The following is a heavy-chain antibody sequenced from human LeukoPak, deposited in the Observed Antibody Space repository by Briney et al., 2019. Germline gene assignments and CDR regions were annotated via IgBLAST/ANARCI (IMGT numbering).Heavy chain of an antibody. J-gene: IGHJ5*02. CDR3: ARDGAWSVWGSHNWFDP. V-gene: IGHV4-61*02. D-gene: IGHD3-16*01. Sequence: PSETLSLTCTVSGGSISSGSYYWSWIRQPAGKGLEWIGRIYTSGSTNYNPSLKSRVTISVDTSKNQFSLKLSSVTAADTAVYFCARDGAWSVWGSHNWFDPWGQGTLVTVSS. CDR2: IYTSGST. CDR1: GGSISSGSYY.